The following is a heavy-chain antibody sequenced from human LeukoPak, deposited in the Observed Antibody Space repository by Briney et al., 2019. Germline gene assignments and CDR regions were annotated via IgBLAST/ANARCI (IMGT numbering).Heavy chain of an antibody. CDR1: GFTFSYYW. J-gene: IGHJ4*02. Sequence: PGGSLGLSCAASGFTFSYYWMHWVRQAPGKGLVWVSRISGDGSSTTYADSVKGRFTLSRDNAKNTLYLQMNSLRAEDTAVYYCTRGKNGDLAWGQGTLVTVSS. CDR3: TRGKNGDLA. V-gene: IGHV3-74*01. D-gene: IGHD4-17*01. CDR2: ISGDGSST.